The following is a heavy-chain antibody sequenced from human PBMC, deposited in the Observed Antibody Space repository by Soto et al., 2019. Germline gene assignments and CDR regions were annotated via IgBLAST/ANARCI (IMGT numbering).Heavy chain of an antibody. J-gene: IGHJ3*02. D-gene: IGHD6-13*01. CDR1: GYTFTSYG. V-gene: IGHV1-18*01. CDR3: AGGPSSWYEGGAFDI. Sequence: ASVKVSCKASGYTFTSYGISWVRQAPGQGLEWMGWISAYNGNTNYAQKLQGRVTMTTDTSTSTAYMELRSLRSDDTAVFYFAGGPSSWYEGGAFDIWGQGTMVTVSS. CDR2: ISAYNGNT.